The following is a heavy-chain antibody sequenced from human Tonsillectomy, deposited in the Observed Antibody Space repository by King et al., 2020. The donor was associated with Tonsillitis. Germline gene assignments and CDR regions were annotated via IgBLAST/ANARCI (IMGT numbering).Heavy chain of an antibody. V-gene: IGHV7-4-1*02. CDR3: AREFKRDCSSTSCHFLY. CDR2: INTNTGNP. J-gene: IGHJ4*02. Sequence: VQLVESGSELKKPGASVKVSCKASGYTFTSYAMNWVRQAPGQGLEGMGWINTNTGNPTYAQGFTGRFVFSLDTSVTTAYLQISSLKAEDTAVYYCAREFKRDCSSTSCHFLYWGQGTLVTVSS. CDR1: GYTFTSYA. D-gene: IGHD2-2*01.